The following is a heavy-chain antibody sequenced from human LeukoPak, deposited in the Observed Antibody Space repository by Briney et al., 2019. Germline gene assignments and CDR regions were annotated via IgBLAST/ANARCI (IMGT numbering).Heavy chain of an antibody. CDR3: ARIDAFDI. V-gene: IGHV3-21*06. CDR1: GFTFSSYE. CDR2: ISSRGSYT. J-gene: IGHJ3*02. Sequence: TGGSLRLSCAASGFTFSSYEMNWVRQAPGKGLEWVSYISSRGSYTYYADSVKGRFTISRDNAKNSLYLQMNSLRAEDTAVYYCARIDAFDISGQGTMVTVSS.